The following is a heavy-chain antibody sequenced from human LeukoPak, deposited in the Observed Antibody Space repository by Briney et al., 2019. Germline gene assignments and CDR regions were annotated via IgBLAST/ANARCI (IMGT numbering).Heavy chain of an antibody. J-gene: IGHJ4*02. Sequence: PGRSLRLSCAASGFTFSSYAMHWVRQAPGKGLEWVAVISYDGSDKHYADSVKGRFTISRDNSKNTLYLQMNSLRAEDTAVYCCARVGGYSFGWVGPFDYWGQGTLVTVSS. D-gene: IGHD5-18*01. CDR2: ISYDGSDK. CDR3: ARVGGYSFGWVGPFDY. V-gene: IGHV3-30*04. CDR1: GFTFSSYA.